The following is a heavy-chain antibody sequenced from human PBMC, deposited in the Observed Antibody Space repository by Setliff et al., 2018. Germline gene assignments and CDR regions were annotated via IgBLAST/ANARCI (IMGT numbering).Heavy chain of an antibody. V-gene: IGHV1-18*04. CDR1: GYSFIRYY. CDR3: ARVESMVRGKNILRHFDY. Sequence: ASVKVSCKTSGYSFIRYYMYWVRQAPGQGPEWMGWISAYNDNTNSAEKFQDRITITADTSTSTSYMKLGSLTTDDTAIYYCARVESMVRGKNILRHFDYWGQGTQVTVSS. D-gene: IGHD3-10*01. J-gene: IGHJ4*02. CDR2: ISAYNDNT.